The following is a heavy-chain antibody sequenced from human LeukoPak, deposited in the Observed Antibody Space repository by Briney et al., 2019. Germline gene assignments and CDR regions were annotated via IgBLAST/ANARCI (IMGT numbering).Heavy chain of an antibody. Sequence: PSETLSLTCAVYGGSFSGYYWSWIRQPPGKGLEWIGEINHSGSTNYNPSLKSRVTISVDTSKNQFSLKLSSVTAADTAVYYCASHTAGLGWGQGALVTVSS. CDR2: INHSGST. CDR3: ASHTAGLG. V-gene: IGHV4-34*01. J-gene: IGHJ4*02. CDR1: GGSFSGYY.